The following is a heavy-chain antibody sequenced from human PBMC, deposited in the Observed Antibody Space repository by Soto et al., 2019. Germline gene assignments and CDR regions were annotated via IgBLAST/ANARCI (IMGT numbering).Heavy chain of an antibody. V-gene: IGHV1-69*01. D-gene: IGHD1-1*01. CDR2: IITFFGAA. CDR1: GGRFNTYA. CDR3: ARGGKERFRGSGMDV. J-gene: IGHJ6*02. Sequence: QVQLVQSGAEVRKPGSSVRVSCKASGGRFNTYAFNWVRQAPGQGLEWLGGIITFFGAAMYAQKFQGRVTITADDLPSTAYMELSGLRSEDTAVYYCARGGKERFRGSGMDVWGQGTTITVSS.